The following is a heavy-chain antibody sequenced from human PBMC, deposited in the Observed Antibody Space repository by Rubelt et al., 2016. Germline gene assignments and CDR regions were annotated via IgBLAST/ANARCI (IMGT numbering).Heavy chain of an antibody. Sequence: QGLEWMGIINPSGGSTSYAQKFQGRVTMTRDTSTSTVYMELSSLRYEDTAVYYCARDRSSTSLDVWGQGTTVTVSS. V-gene: IGHV1-46*01. D-gene: IGHD2-2*01. J-gene: IGHJ6*02. CDR2: INPSGGST. CDR3: ARDRSSTSLDV.